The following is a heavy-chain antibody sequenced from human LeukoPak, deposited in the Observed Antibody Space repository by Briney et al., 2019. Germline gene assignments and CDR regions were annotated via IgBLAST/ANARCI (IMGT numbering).Heavy chain of an antibody. Sequence: GESLKISCETSGYIFSNYFIGWVRQMPGQGPEWMGTIYPGDSETRYTPSFQGHVTISADKSISTAYLHWSSLKASDTAMYFCARPRAAAAGRPYGFDIWGQGTMVTVSS. CDR2: IYPGDSET. CDR1: GYIFSNYF. D-gene: IGHD6-13*01. CDR3: ARPRAAAAGRPYGFDI. V-gene: IGHV5-51*01. J-gene: IGHJ3*02.